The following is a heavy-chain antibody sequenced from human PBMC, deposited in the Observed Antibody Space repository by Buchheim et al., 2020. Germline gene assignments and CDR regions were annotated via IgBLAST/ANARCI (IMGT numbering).Heavy chain of an antibody. CDR1: GGSISSGDYY. V-gene: IGHV4-30-4*01. CDR3: AKKSGYDFGGRWSFDY. Sequence: QVQLQESGPGLVKPSQTLSLTCTVSGGSISSGDYYWSWIRQPPGKGLEWIGYIYYSGSNYYNPSLKSRVTISVETYKNQVSLKLSSVTAADTAVYYCAKKSGYDFGGRWSFDYWGQGTL. J-gene: IGHJ4*02. CDR2: IYYSGSN. D-gene: IGHD5-12*01.